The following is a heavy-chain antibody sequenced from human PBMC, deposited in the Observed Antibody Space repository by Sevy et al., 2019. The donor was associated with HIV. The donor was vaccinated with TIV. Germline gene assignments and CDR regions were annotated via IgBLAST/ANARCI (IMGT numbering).Heavy chain of an antibody. J-gene: IGHJ4*02. CDR2: FSFGCGKI. D-gene: IGHD2-2*01. V-gene: IGHV3-23*01. CDR1: GFTFSNYA. CDR3: AREGCSKPHDY. Sequence: GESLKISCAASGFTFSNYAMSWVRQAPGKGLGWVSTFSFGCGKINDADSVKGRVTISRDNSKNTLYLQMNSLRAEDTALYYCAREGCSKPHDYWGQGTLVTVSS.